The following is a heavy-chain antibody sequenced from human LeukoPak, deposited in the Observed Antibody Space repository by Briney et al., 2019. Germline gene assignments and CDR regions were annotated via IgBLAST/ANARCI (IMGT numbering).Heavy chain of an antibody. CDR1: GYTLTSYG. CDR3: ARVRDIVVVPAAQDGDY. D-gene: IGHD2-2*01. CDR2: ISAYNGNT. V-gene: IGHV1-18*01. J-gene: IGHJ4*02. Sequence: ASVKVSCKASGYTLTSYGISWVRQAPGQGLEWMGWISAYNGNTNYAQKLQGRVTMTTDTSTSTAYMELRSLRSDDTAVYYCARVRDIVVVPAAQDGDYWGQGTLVTVSS.